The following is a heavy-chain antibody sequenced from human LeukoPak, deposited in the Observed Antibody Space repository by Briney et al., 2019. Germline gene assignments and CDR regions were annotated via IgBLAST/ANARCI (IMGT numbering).Heavy chain of an antibody. CDR2: IRTYNSNT. J-gene: IGHJ6*03. CDR1: GYTFTSYG. Sequence: ASVKVSCKASGYTFTSYGINWVRQAPGQGLEWVGWIRTYNSNTNYAQKLQGRVSMTTDTSTRTAYMELRSLRSDDTAVYYCARGPGGRSGFHPLEDHYYYYYMDVWGKGTTVTVSS. CDR3: ARGPGGRSGFHPLEDHYYYYYMDV. D-gene: IGHD3-22*01. V-gene: IGHV1-18*01.